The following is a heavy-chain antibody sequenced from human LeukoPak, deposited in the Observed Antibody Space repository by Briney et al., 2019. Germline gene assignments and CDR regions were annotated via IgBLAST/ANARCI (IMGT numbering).Heavy chain of an antibody. CDR2: ISSSSSYI. V-gene: IGHV3-21*01. Sequence: GGSLRLSCAASGFTSSSYSMNWVRQAPGKGLEWVSSISSSSSYIYYADSVKGRFTISRDNAKKSLYLQMNSLRAEDTAVYYCARVGTGNDAFDIWVQGTMVTVSS. CDR1: GFTSSSYS. J-gene: IGHJ3*02. D-gene: IGHD3/OR15-3a*01. CDR3: ARVGTGNDAFDI.